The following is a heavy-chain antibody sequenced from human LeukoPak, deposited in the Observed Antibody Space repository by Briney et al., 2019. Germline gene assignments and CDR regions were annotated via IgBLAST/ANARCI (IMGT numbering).Heavy chain of an antibody. CDR2: ISSSSSYI. J-gene: IGHJ4*02. CDR3: ARRYCSGGSCYTFDY. Sequence: KPGGSLRLSCAASGFTFSSYSMNWVRQAPGKGLEWVSPISSSSSYIYYADSVKGRFTISRDNAKNSLYLQMNSLRAEDTAVYYCARRYCSGGSCYTFDYWGQGTLDSVPS. V-gene: IGHV3-21*01. CDR1: GFTFSSYS. D-gene: IGHD2-15*01.